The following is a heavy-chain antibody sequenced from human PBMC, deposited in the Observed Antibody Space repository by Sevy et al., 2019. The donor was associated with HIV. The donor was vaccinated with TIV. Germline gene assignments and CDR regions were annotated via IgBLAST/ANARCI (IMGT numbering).Heavy chain of an antibody. CDR3: ARAGGDCYSKNECWFLS. CDR2: ISSSSGTI. J-gene: IGHJ5*01. CDR1: GFTFSAYS. D-gene: IGHD2-21*01. Sequence: GGSLRLSCAASGFTFSAYSMNWVRQAPGKGLEWVSYISSSSGTIYYADSVKGQFTISRDNAKSSLYLQMNGLRAEDTAVYYCARAGGDCYSKNECWFLSWGQGTLVTVSS. V-gene: IGHV3-48*01.